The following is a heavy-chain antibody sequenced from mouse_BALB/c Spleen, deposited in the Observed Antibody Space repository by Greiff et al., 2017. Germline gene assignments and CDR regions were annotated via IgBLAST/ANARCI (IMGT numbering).Heavy chain of an antibody. D-gene: IGHD2-2*01. Sequence: QVQLQQPGAELVKPGASVKLSCKASGYTFTSYWMHWVKQRPGQGLEWIGEINPSNGRTNYNEKFKSKATLTVDKSSSTAYMQLSSLTSEDSAVYYCARDYGYANFDYWGQGTTLTVSS. CDR3: ARDYGYANFDY. J-gene: IGHJ2*01. CDR2: INPSNGRT. V-gene: IGHV1S81*02. CDR1: GYTFTSYW.